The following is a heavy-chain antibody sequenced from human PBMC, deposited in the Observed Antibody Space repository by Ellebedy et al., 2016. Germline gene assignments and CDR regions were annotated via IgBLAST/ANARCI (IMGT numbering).Heavy chain of an antibody. Sequence: ASVKVSCKGSGYSFTYYWIAWVHQMPGKGLEWMGIIYPGDSDTRYSPSFQGQVTISADKSISTAYLQRTSLKASDTAIYYCARHGTVTTGSDYWGQGTLVTVSS. CDR3: ARHGTVTTGSDY. CDR2: IYPGDSDT. V-gene: IGHV5-51*07. CDR1: GYSFTYYW. D-gene: IGHD4-17*01. J-gene: IGHJ4*02.